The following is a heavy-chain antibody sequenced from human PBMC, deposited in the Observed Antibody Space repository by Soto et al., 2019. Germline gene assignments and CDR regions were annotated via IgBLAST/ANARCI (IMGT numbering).Heavy chain of an antibody. V-gene: IGHV1-3*04. Sequence: QVQVVQSGAEVKKPGASVKVSCKASGYTFSSCAIHWVRQAPGQRIEWMGWINTDNGNTKYSQKFQGRLSITRDTSATTDYMELSSLRSEDTAVYYCARDRAVDWYFDLWGRGTLVTVSS. D-gene: IGHD6-19*01. CDR2: INTDNGNT. J-gene: IGHJ2*01. CDR3: ARDRAVDWYFDL. CDR1: GYTFSSCA.